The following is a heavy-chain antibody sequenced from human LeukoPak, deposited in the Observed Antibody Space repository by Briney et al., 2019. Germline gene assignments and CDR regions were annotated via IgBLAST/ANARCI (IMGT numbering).Heavy chain of an antibody. V-gene: IGHV1-46*01. CDR3: ARVVTPRYCSSPSCYWKGWFDP. CDR2: INPSGGST. CDR1: GYTFTSYY. Sequence: ASVKVSCKASGYTFTSYYMHWVRQAPGQGLEWMGIINPSGGSTSYAQKFQDRVTMTRDMSTSTVYMELSSLRSEDTAVYNCARVVTPRYCSSPSCYWKGWFDPWGQGTLVTVSS. D-gene: IGHD2-2*01. J-gene: IGHJ5*02.